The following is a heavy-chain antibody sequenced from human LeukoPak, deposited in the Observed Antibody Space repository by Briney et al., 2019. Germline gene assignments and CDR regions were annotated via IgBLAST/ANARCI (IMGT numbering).Heavy chain of an antibody. V-gene: IGHV4-4*07. D-gene: IGHD3-22*01. Sequence: SETLSLTCTVSGGSISSYYWNWIRQPAGKGLEWIGRIYTSESTNYNPSLKSRVTMSVDTSKNQFSLKLSSVTGADTAVYYCARGYYDGSGYYPSTLNFDYWGQGALVTVSS. CDR2: IYTSEST. CDR1: GGSISSYY. CDR3: ARGYYDGSGYYPSTLNFDY. J-gene: IGHJ4*02.